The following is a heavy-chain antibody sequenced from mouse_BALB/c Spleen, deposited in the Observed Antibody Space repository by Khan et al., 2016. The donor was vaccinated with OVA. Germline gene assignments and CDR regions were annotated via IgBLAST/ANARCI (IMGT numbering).Heavy chain of an antibody. CDR1: GYSITSGYG. D-gene: IGHD1-2*01. J-gene: IGHJ2*01. CDR3: ARTARIKY. CDR2: ISYSGSN. V-gene: IGHV3-2*02. Sequence: EVQLQESGPGLVKPSQSLSLTCTVTGYSITSGYGWNWLRQFPGNKLEWMGYISYSGSNNYNPSLKSRISITRDTSKNQFFLQLNSVTTEDTATYYCARTARIKYWGQGTTLTVSA.